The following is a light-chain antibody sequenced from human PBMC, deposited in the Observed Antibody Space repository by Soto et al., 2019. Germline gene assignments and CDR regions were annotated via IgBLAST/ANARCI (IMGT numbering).Light chain of an antibody. Sequence: EIVMTQSPGTLSVSPGESATLSCRASQSVGSDLAWYQQKPGRAPRLLIYGTSTRDTGIPAKFSGSGSGTDFTLTITSLQSEASAVYFCPQYKNWPWTFGQGTKVDIK. J-gene: IGKJ1*01. CDR3: PQYKNWPWT. V-gene: IGKV3-15*01. CDR1: QSVGSD. CDR2: GTS.